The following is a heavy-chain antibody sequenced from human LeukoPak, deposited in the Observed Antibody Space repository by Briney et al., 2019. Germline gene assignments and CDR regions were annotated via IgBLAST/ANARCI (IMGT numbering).Heavy chain of an antibody. CDR1: GFTFSSYA. CDR3: AKEGGDGSPFDY. J-gene: IGHJ4*02. Sequence: GGSLRLSCAASGFTFSSYAMTWGRQAPGKVLELVSAISGSGGSTYYANSVKGRVTISRDNSKNTLYLQMTSLRAEDTAVYYCAKEGGDGSPFDYWGQGILVTVSS. CDR2: ISGSGGST. D-gene: IGHD5-24*01. V-gene: IGHV3-23*01.